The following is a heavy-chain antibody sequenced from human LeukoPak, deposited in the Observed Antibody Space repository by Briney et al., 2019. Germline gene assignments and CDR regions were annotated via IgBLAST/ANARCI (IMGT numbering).Heavy chain of an antibody. D-gene: IGHD6-19*01. CDR2: ISISGGST. J-gene: IGHJ4*02. Sequence: GGSLRLSCAASGFTVSSNYMSWVRQAPGKGLEWVSGISISGGSTDYADSVKGRFTISRDNSKNTLYLQMNSLRAEDTAVYYCAKVPAGNKVEYWGQGTLVTVSS. CDR3: AKVPAGNKVEY. CDR1: GFTVSSNY. V-gene: IGHV3-23*01.